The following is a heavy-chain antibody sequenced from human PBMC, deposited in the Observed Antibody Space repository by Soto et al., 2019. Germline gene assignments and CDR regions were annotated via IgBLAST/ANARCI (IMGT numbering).Heavy chain of an antibody. J-gene: IGHJ4*02. V-gene: IGHV3-30*03. CDR2: ISYDGSNK. Sequence: QVQLVESGGGVVQPERSLRLSCAASGFTFSSYGMHWVRQAPGKGLEWVAVISYDGSNKYYADYVKGRFTISRDNSKNTLYLQMNSRIGEDKAVDYYAASLFGDLGGVDYWGQGTLVTVSS. CDR3: AASLFGDLGGVDY. D-gene: IGHD3-10*01. CDR1: GFTFSSYG.